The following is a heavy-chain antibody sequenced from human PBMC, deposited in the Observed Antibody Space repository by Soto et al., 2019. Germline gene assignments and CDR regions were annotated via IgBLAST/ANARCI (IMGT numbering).Heavy chain of an antibody. CDR1: GFPFSIYA. D-gene: IGHD3-22*01. V-gene: IGHV3-30-3*01. CDR2: MSPNGNNQ. J-gene: IGHJ1*01. CDR3: ATGANGYYDNSRY. Sequence: GGSLRLSCAAPGFPFSIYALHLVRQAPGKGLEWVAVMSPNGNNQYYADSVKGRFTISRDTSKRTLYLQMTSLRPDDTAVYYWATGANGYYDNSRYWGQGTLVAASS.